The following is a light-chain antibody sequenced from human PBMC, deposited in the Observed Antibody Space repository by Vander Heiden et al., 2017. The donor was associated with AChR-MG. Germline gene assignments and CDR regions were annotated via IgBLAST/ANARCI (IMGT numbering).Light chain of an antibody. CDR3: QSYDSSNLWV. Sequence: NFMLTQPHSASESPGKTVTISCTRSSGRIASNYVQWYQQRPGSAATTVIYEDNQRPSGVPDRFSGSIDSSSNSASLTISGLKTEDEADYYCQSYDSSNLWVFGGGTKLTVL. CDR1: SGRIASNY. V-gene: IGLV6-57*04. CDR2: EDN. J-gene: IGLJ3*02.